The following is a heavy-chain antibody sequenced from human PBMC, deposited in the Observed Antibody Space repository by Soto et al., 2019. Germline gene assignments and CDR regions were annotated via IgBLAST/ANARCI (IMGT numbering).Heavy chain of an antibody. CDR3: AKYPIPSYVSGYYGMDV. CDR1: GLTFSSYA. V-gene: IGHV3-23*01. D-gene: IGHD3-16*01. CDR2: ISGSSGST. Sequence: EVQLLESGGGLVQPGGSLRLSCAASGLTFSSYAMSWVRQAPGKGLEWVSSISGSSGSTYYADSVKGRFTISRDNSKNTLYLQMNSLRAEDTAIYYCAKYPIPSYVSGYYGMDVWGQGTTVTVSS. J-gene: IGHJ6*02.